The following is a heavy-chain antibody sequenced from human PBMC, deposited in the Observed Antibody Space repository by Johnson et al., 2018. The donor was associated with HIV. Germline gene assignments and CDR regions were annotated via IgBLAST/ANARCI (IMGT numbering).Heavy chain of an antibody. CDR3: ARRSGYAFDI. D-gene: IGHD5-24*01. CDR1: GFTFSTYW. V-gene: IGHV3-7*05. Sequence: VQLVESGGGLVQPGGSLRLSCAASGFTFSTYWMSWVRQAPGKGLEWVANIKQDGTEKYYVDSVKGRFTISRDNAKNSVYLQMKSLRAEDTAVYYCARRSGYAFDIWGQGTMVTVSS. J-gene: IGHJ3*02. CDR2: IKQDGTEK.